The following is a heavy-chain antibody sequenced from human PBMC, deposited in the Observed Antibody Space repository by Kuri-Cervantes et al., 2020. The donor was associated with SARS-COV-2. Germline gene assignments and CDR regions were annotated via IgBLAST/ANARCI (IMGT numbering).Heavy chain of an antibody. V-gene: IGHV3-23*01. CDR3: AKDSPEIVVVPAAPLYFDL. CDR2: ISGSGGST. CDR1: GFTFSSYA. Sequence: ETLSLTCAASGFTFSSYAMSWVRQAPGKGLEWVSAISGSGGSTYYADSVKGRLTISRDNSKNTLYLQMNSLRAEDTAVYYCAKDSPEIVVVPAAPLYFDLWCRGTLVTVSS. J-gene: IGHJ2*01. D-gene: IGHD2-2*01.